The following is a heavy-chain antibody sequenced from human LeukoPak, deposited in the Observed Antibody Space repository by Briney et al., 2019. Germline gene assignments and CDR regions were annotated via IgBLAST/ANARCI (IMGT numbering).Heavy chain of an antibody. CDR2: IYDGGNT. J-gene: IGHJ3*01. CDR1: GASISSGDYY. Sequence: PSETLSLTCSVSGASISSGDYYWSWIRQPRGKGLEWIGYIYDGGNTYYNPSLKSRVTISVGTSKNQFSLRLRSVTAADTAVYYCVKQWLRNAFDLWGQGTMVTVSS. D-gene: IGHD3-22*01. CDR3: VKQWLRNAFDL. V-gene: IGHV4-30-4*01.